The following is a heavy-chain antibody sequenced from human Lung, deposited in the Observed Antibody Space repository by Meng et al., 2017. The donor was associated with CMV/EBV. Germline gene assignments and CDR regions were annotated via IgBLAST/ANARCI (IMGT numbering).Heavy chain of an antibody. Sequence: SVXVSXKASGGTFSSHTFIWVRQAPGQGLEWMGRIIHILGIANYAQKFQGRVTITADESTSKAYMELSSLRSEDTAVYYCAGASSVVVPVDYWGQGTLVTVSS. CDR3: AGASSVVVPVDY. V-gene: IGHV1-69*02. CDR1: GGTFSSHT. CDR2: IIHILGIA. J-gene: IGHJ4*02. D-gene: IGHD2-2*01.